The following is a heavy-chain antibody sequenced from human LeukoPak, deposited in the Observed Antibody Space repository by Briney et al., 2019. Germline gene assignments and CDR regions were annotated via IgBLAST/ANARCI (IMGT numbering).Heavy chain of an antibody. D-gene: IGHD4-17*01. CDR2: IYYSGST. V-gene: IGHV4-39*01. CDR3: ARRSDDYGDYVFDY. Sequence: PSETLSLTRTVSGGSISSSSYYWGWISQPPGKGLEWIGSIYYSGSTYYNPSLKSRVTISVDTSKNQFSLKLSSVTAADTAVYYCARRSDDYGDYVFDYWGQGTLVTVSS. J-gene: IGHJ4*02. CDR1: GGSISSSSYY.